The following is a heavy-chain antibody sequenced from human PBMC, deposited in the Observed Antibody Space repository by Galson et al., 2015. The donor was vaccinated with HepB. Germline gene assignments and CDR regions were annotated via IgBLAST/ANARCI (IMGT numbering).Heavy chain of an antibody. CDR3: ARGLPRGTTIFGVVIAIKYYYYYMDV. V-gene: IGHV1-8*01. D-gene: IGHD3-3*01. Sequence: VKVSCKASGYTFTSYDINWVRQATGQGLEWMGWMNPNSGNTGYAQKFQGRVTMTRNTSISTAYMELSSLRSEDTAVYYCARGLPRGTTIFGVVIAIKYYYYYMDVWGKGTTVTVSS. J-gene: IGHJ6*03. CDR2: MNPNSGNT. CDR1: GYTFTSYD.